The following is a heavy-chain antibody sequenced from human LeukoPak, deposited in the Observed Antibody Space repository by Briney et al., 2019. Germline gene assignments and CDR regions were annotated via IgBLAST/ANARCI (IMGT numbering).Heavy chain of an antibody. D-gene: IGHD6-13*01. CDR1: GFTFSSYA. CDR3: AKAYSSSWFPSYFDY. J-gene: IGHJ4*02. CDR2: ISGSGGST. Sequence: GGSLRLSCAASGFTFSSYAMSWVRQAPGKGLEWVSAISGSGGSTYYADSVKGRSTISRDNSKNTLYLQMNSLRAEDTAVYYCAKAYSSSWFPSYFDYWGQGTLVTVSS. V-gene: IGHV3-23*01.